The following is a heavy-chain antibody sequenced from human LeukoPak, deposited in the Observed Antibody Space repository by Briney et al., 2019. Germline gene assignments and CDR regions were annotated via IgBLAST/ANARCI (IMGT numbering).Heavy chain of an antibody. Sequence: GGSLRLSCAASGFTFKDYWMHWVRHVPGKGLVWVARIISDGSSASYADSVKGRFTMSRDNAKNTLYLQMNSLRVEDTAVYYCVRDSNYHPDCWGQGTLVTVSS. CDR3: VRDSNYHPDC. J-gene: IGHJ4*02. CDR2: IISDGSSA. V-gene: IGHV3-74*01. CDR1: GFTFKDYW. D-gene: IGHD4-11*01.